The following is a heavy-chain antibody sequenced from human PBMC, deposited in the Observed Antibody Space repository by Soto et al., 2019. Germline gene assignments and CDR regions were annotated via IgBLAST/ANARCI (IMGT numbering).Heavy chain of an antibody. J-gene: IGHJ3*02. D-gene: IGHD6-25*01. CDR2: ISGSGGST. Sequence: PGGSLRLSCASSGFTCSSYAMSLVRQAPGKGLEWVSAISGSGGSTYYADSVKGRFTISRDNSKNTLYLQMNSLRAEDTAVYYCARKSRLDAFDIWGQGTMVTVSS. CDR1: GFTCSSYA. CDR3: ARKSRLDAFDI. V-gene: IGHV3-23*01.